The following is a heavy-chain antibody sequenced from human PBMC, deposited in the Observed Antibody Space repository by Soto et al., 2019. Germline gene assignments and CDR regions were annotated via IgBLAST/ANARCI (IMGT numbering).Heavy chain of an antibody. Sequence: QVQLVESGGGVVQPGGSLRLSCAASGFIFSRYGMQWVRQSPGEGLEWVATTANDGSAQYYADSVKGRFTISRDNSKNTLFLQMESLRPEDTGVYYCAKRSGGSSWSPPEHWGQGTLVTVSS. D-gene: IGHD6-13*01. CDR2: TANDGSAQ. V-gene: IGHV3-30*18. J-gene: IGHJ4*02. CDR1: GFIFSRYG. CDR3: AKRSGGSSWSPPEH.